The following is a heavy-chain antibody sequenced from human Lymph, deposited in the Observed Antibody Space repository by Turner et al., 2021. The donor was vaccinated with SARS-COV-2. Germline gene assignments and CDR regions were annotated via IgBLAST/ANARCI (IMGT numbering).Heavy chain of an antibody. D-gene: IGHD3-22*01. CDR1: GYTFTGYY. Sequence: QVQLVQSGAEVKEPGASGKVSCKASGYTFTGYYMHWVRQAPGQGLEWMGWINPDSGGTNYAQNFQDRVTMTRDTSISTAYMELSRLRSDDTAVYYCARGGLYYYDSSAYNGDAFDFWGQGTMVTVSS. CDR2: INPDSGGT. CDR3: ARGGLYYYDSSAYNGDAFDF. V-gene: IGHV1-2*02. J-gene: IGHJ3*01.